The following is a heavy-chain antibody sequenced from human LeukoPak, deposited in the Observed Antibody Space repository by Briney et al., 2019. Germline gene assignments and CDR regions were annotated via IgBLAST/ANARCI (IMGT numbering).Heavy chain of an antibody. CDR3: ARGAYYYDSSGYYYGRYFDL. V-gene: IGHV4-59*01. J-gene: IGHJ2*01. Sequence: SETLSLTCTVSGVSISSYYWSWIRQPPGKGLEWIGDIYYSGSTNYNPSLKSRVTISVDTSKNQFSLKLSSVTAADTAVYYCARGAYYYDSSGYYYGRYFDLWGRGTLVTVSS. CDR2: IYYSGST. D-gene: IGHD3-22*01. CDR1: GVSISSYY.